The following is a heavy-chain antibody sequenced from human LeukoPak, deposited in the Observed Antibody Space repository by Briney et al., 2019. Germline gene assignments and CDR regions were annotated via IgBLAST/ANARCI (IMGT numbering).Heavy chain of an antibody. D-gene: IGHD6-13*01. CDR2: IYAGGST. V-gene: IGHV3-66*01. J-gene: IGHJ4*02. Sequence: GGSLRLSCAASGFTVSSNYMSWVRQAPGKGLEWVSVIYAGGSTYYADSVKGRLTISRDNSKNTLYLQMNSLRAEDTAVYYCARGHIAAAGTGFDYWGQGTLVTVSS. CDR3: ARGHIAAAGTGFDY. CDR1: GFTVSSNY.